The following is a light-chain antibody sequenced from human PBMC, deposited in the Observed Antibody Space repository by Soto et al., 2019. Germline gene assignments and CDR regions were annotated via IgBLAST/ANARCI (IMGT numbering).Light chain of an antibody. CDR2: GAT. J-gene: IGKJ5*01. CDR3: QQCHATPPT. CDR1: QAIGNY. Sequence: DIHITQSPSSLSASVGDRVTITCRASQAIGNYLNWYQQKPGKAPNLLIFGATTLQSGVPSRFSGSGYGTNFTLIISVLQPEDFAIYYCQQCHATPPTFGQGTRLEIK. V-gene: IGKV1-39*01.